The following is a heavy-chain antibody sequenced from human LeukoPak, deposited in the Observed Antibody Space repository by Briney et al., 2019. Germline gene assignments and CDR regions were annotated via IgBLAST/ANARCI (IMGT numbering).Heavy chain of an antibody. D-gene: IGHD4-17*01. Sequence: ASVKVSCKASGYTFTSYGISWVRQAPGQGLEWMGWISAYNGNTNYAQKLQGRVTMTTDTSTSTAYMELRSLRSGDTAVYYCASGSDYGDYADLDYWGQGTLVTVSS. CDR1: GYTFTSYG. V-gene: IGHV1-18*01. CDR3: ASGSDYGDYADLDY. J-gene: IGHJ4*02. CDR2: ISAYNGNT.